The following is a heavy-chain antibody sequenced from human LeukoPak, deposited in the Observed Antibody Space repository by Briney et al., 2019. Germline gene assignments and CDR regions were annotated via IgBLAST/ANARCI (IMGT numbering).Heavy chain of an antibody. V-gene: IGHV3-74*01. CDR1: GFTFSSYW. J-gene: IGHJ4*02. D-gene: IGHD4-23*01. CDR2: INSDGSST. CDR3: ARAAGGDY. Sequence: GGSLRLSCAASGFTFSSYWMHWVRQAPGKGVVWVSRINSDGSSTNYADSVKGRFTIYRDNAKNTLYLQMNSLRAEDTAVYYCARAAGGDYWGQGALVTVS.